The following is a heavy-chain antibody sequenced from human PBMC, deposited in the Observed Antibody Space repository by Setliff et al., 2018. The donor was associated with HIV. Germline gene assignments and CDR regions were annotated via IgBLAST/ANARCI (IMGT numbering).Heavy chain of an antibody. CDR2: IHTVDSDT. Sequence: PGASLKISCKGSGYSFTSNWIGWVRHMPGKGLEWMGIIHTVDSDTRYSPSFQGQVTISADKSISTAYLQWSTLKASDTAIYYCARHRHTAAGTLDAFDIWGQGTVVTVSS. V-gene: IGHV5-51*01. CDR3: ARHRHTAAGTLDAFDI. D-gene: IGHD6-13*01. CDR1: GYSFTSNW. J-gene: IGHJ3*02.